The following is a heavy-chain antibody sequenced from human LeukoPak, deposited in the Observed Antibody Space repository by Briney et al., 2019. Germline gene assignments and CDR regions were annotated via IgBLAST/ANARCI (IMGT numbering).Heavy chain of an antibody. D-gene: IGHD3-22*01. CDR1: GFTFSNYA. CDR3: VKECLVIINYYFDY. CDR2: ISSTGGST. V-gene: IGHV3-64D*06. J-gene: IGHJ4*02. Sequence: GGSLRLSCSASGFTFSNYAMHWVRQSPGKGLEYVSVISSTGGSTYYADSVKGRFTVSRDNSKNTLYLQMSSLRAEDTAVYYCVKECLVIINYYFDYWGQGTLVTVSS.